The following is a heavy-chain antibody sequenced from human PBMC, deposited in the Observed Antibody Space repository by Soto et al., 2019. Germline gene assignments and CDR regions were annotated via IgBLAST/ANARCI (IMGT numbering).Heavy chain of an antibody. D-gene: IGHD3-10*01. CDR1: GGSISSYY. J-gene: IGHJ6*02. CDR3: ARERDGSGYCGMDG. V-gene: IGHV4-59*01. Sequence: SEPLSLTCTVSGGSISSYYWSWIRQPPGKGLEWIGYIYYTGSTNSNPSLKSRVTISVDTSKNQFSLGLNSVTAADTAVYYWARERDGSGYCGMDGWGQGTTVTVSS. CDR2: IYYTGST.